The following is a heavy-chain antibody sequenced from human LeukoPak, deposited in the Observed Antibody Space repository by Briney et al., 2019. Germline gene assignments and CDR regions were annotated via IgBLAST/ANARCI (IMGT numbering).Heavy chain of an antibody. CDR1: GFTFSSYW. V-gene: IGHV3-7*01. CDR2: IKQDGSEK. Sequence: PGGSLRLSCAASGFTFSSYWMSWVRQAPGKGLEWVANIKQDGSEKYYVDSVKGRFTISRDNAKNSLYLQMNSLRAEDTAVYYCARTWGSGYSAPPGDWGQGSLVTVSS. J-gene: IGHJ4*02. CDR3: ARTWGSGYSAPPGD. D-gene: IGHD6-13*01.